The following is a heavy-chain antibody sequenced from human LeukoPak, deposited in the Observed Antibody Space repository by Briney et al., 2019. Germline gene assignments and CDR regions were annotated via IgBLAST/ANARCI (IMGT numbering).Heavy chain of an antibody. CDR1: GYTFTSYG. Sequence: ASVKVSCKASGYTFTSYGISWVRQAPGQGLEWMGWIRVYNGDTNYAQKLQGRVTMATDTSTSTAYMELRSLRSDDTAVYYCATGYCSSTNCRIDYWGQGTLVSVSS. CDR3: ATGYCSSTNCRIDY. J-gene: IGHJ4*02. D-gene: IGHD2-2*03. V-gene: IGHV1-18*01. CDR2: IRVYNGDT.